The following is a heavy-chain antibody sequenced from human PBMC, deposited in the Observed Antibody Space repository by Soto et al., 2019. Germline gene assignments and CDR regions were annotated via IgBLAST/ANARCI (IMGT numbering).Heavy chain of an antibody. J-gene: IGHJ4*02. CDR2: ISTSGDSP. CDR1: GFTFDNYA. CDR3: ARGLSLLHY. Sequence: PGGSLRLSCAASGFTFDNYAMSWVRQTPGKGLEWVSAISTSGDSPYYADSVKGRFTISRDNSKNTLYLQMNSLRAEDTAVYYCARGLSLLHYWGQGTLVTVSS. V-gene: IGHV3-23*01.